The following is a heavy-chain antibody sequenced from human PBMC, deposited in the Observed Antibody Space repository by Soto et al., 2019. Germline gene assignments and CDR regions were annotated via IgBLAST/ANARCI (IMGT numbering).Heavy chain of an antibody. CDR3: ARDQGVAAAGITWFDP. D-gene: IGHD6-13*01. V-gene: IGHV4-4*07. CDR1: GASMNSYH. CDR2: IHSSGST. Sequence: QVQLQASGPGLVKPSETLSLTCTVSGASMNSYHWSWIRQPAGKGLEWIGHIHSSGSTNYNPSLKSRVTMSVDTSKNQFSLRLMSLTAADTAGYYCARDQGVAAAGITWFDPWGQGSLVTVSS. J-gene: IGHJ5*02.